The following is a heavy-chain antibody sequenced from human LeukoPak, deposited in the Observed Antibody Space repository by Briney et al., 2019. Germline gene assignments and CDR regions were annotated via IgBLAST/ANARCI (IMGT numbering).Heavy chain of an antibody. J-gene: IGHJ6*03. CDR1: GYTFTSYD. CDR3: ARGSSGWLYYYYYYMDV. CDR2: MNPNSGNT. D-gene: IGHD6-19*01. Sequence: ASVKVSCKASGYTFTSYDINWVRQATGQGLEWIGWMNPNSGNTGYAQKFQGRVTITRNTSISTAYMELSSLRSEDTAVYYCARGSSGWLYYYYYYMDVWGKGTTVTVSS. V-gene: IGHV1-8*03.